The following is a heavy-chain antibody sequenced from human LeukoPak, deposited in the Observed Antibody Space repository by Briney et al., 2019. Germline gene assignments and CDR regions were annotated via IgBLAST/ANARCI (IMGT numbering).Heavy chain of an antibody. D-gene: IGHD2-15*01. Sequence: SETLSLTCTVSGVPISSSSYYWGWLGQPPGPGLEWVGSICYSGSTYYNPFLKSRVTISVDTSKNQCSLKLSSVTAADTAVYYCARGCSGGSCYSGYGVYYYYYMYVWGKGTTVTVSS. CDR1: GVPISSSSYY. CDR2: ICYSGST. J-gene: IGHJ6*03. V-gene: IGHV4-39*01. CDR3: ARGCSGGSCYSGYGVYYYYYMYV.